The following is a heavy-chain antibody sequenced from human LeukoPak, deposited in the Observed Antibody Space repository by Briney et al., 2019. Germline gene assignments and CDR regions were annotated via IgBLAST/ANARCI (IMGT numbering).Heavy chain of an antibody. V-gene: IGHV3-9*01. CDR2: ISWNSGSI. CDR3: AKGSSSKPGYSSGWPGDYFDY. Sequence: GGSLRLSCAASGFTFDDYAMHWVRQAPGEGLEWVSGISWNSGSIGYADSVKGRFTISRDNAKNSLYLQMNSLRAEDTALYYCAKGSSSKPGYSSGWPGDYFDYWGQGTLVTVSS. CDR1: GFTFDDYA. J-gene: IGHJ4*02. D-gene: IGHD6-19*01.